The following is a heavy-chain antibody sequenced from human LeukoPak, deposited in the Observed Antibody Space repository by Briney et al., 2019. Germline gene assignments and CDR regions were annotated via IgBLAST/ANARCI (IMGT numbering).Heavy chain of an antibody. V-gene: IGHV1-2*02. Sequence: ASVKVSCKASGYTFTGYYIHWVRQAPGQGLEWMGWINPNSGGANYAQKFQGRVTMTRDTSISTAYMELSRLRSDDTAVYYCARVGATGTTSPFDYWGQGTLVTVSS. CDR1: GYTFTGYY. CDR3: ARVGATGTTSPFDY. CDR2: INPNSGGA. D-gene: IGHD1-1*01. J-gene: IGHJ4*02.